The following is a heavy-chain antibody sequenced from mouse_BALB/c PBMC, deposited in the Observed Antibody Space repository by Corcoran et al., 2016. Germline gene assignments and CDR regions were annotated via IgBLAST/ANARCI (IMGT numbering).Heavy chain of an antibody. CDR1: GFSLCTSGMG. V-gene: IGHV8-8*01. D-gene: IGHD2-14*01. CDR2: IWWDDDK. Sequence: QVTLKESGPGILQPSQSLSLTCSFAGFSLCTSGMGVGWIRQPSGKGLEWLAHIWWDDDKRYNPALKSRQTISKEPSSNQVFLKIASVDTADTATYYCARDRYEAAMDYCGQGTSVTVSS. CDR3: ARDRYEAAMDY. J-gene: IGHJ4*01.